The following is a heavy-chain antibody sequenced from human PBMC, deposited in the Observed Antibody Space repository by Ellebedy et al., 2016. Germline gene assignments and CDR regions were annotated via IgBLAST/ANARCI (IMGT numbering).Heavy chain of an antibody. CDR2: INHSGST. J-gene: IGHJ4*02. CDR1: GGSFSGYY. V-gene: IGHV4-34*01. CDR3: ARDRVGATDY. D-gene: IGHD1-26*01. Sequence: SETLSLTXAVYGGSFSGYYWSWIRQPPGKGLEWIGEINHSGSTNYNPSLKSRVTISVDTSKNQFSLKLSSVTAADTAVYYCARDRVGATDYWGQGTLVTVSS.